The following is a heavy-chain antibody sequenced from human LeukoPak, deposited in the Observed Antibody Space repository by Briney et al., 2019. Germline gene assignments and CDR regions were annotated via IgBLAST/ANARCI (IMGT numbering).Heavy chain of an antibody. CDR1: GGSISSSY. V-gene: IGHV4-34*01. D-gene: IGHD4-17*01. Sequence: SETLSLTCSVSGGSISSSYWSWIRQPPGKGLEWIGEINHSGSTNYNPSLKSRVTISVDTSKNQFSLKLSSVTAADTAVYYCARGKEDYGDYNDAFDIWGQGTMVTVSS. CDR2: INHSGST. J-gene: IGHJ3*02. CDR3: ARGKEDYGDYNDAFDI.